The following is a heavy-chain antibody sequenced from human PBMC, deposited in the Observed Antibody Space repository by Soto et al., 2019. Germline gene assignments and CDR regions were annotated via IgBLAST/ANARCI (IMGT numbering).Heavy chain of an antibody. Sequence: EVPLVESGGGLVQPGGSLRLSCAASGFTFSRYWMTWVRQAPGKGLEWVANINQDGSQKYFADSVKGRLTVSRDNAKNSVYLQMNSLRAEDTAVYYCAGGEGLDYWGQGTLVTVSS. CDR2: INQDGSQK. V-gene: IGHV3-7*01. D-gene: IGHD1-26*01. CDR3: AGGEGLDY. J-gene: IGHJ4*02. CDR1: GFTFSRYW.